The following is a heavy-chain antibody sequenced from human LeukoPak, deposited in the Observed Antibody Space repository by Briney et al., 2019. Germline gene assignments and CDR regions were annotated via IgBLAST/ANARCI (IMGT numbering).Heavy chain of an antibody. J-gene: IGHJ2*01. CDR3: ARLSYSSSWYFDL. CDR1: GFTFRSHEM. D-gene: IGHD6-13*01. Sequence: LRLSCAVSGFTFRSHEMNWVRQAPGKGLEWIGSIYHSGSTYYNPSLKSRVTISVDTSKNQFSLKLSSVTAADTAVYYCARLSYSSSWYFDLWGRGTLVTVSS. V-gene: IGHV4-38-2*01. CDR2: IYHSGST.